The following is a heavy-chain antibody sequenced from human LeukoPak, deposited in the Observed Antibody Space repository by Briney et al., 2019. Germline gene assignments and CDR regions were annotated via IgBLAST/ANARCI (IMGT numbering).Heavy chain of an antibody. Sequence: SETLSLTCAVSGGSISSSNWWSWVRQPPGKGLEWIGEIYHSGSTNYNPSLKSRVTISVDKSKNHFSLKLSSVTAADTAVYYCARLGDSSGYYAFDYWGKGTLVTVSS. CDR3: ARLGDSSGYYAFDY. V-gene: IGHV4-4*02. CDR2: IYHSGST. D-gene: IGHD3-22*01. J-gene: IGHJ4*02. CDR1: GGSISSSNW.